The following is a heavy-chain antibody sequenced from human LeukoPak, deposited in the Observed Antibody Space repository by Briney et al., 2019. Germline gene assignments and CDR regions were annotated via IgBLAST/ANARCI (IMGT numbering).Heavy chain of an antibody. V-gene: IGHV3-23*01. D-gene: IGHD5-18*01. CDR2: ISGSGGST. Sequence: GGSLRLSCAACEFSVGRNYMTWVSQAPGKRLEWVSAISGSGGSTYYADSVKCRFTISRENSKNTVYLQMNSLSAEDTAVYYCANDLGWIQLNLGRGQGTLVTVSS. J-gene: IGHJ4*02. CDR3: ANDLGWIQLNLG. CDR1: EFSVGRNY.